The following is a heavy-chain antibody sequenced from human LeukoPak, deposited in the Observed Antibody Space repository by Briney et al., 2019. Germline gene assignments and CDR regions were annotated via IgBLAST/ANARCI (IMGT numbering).Heavy chain of an antibody. Sequence: PGGSLRLSCAASGFTFSSYGMHWVRQAPGKGLDWVAFIRYDGSNKYYADSVKGRFTISRDNSKNTLYLQMNSLRAEDTAVYYCAKGEVATIKPFDYWGQGTLVTVSS. J-gene: IGHJ4*02. CDR2: IRYDGSNK. CDR1: GFTFSSYG. V-gene: IGHV3-30*02. D-gene: IGHD5-12*01. CDR3: AKGEVATIKPFDY.